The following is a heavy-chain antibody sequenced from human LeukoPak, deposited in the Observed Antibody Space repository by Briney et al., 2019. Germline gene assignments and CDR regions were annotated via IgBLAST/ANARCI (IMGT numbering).Heavy chain of an antibody. CDR2: ISYDGSNK. CDR1: GFTFSSYG. V-gene: IGHV3-30*03. Sequence: SGRSLRLSCAASGFTFSSYGMHWVRQAPGKGLEWVAVISYDGSNKYYADSVKGRFTISRDNSKNTLYLQMNSLRAEDTAVYYCASPGKVYSSGWYIFVYWGQGTLVTVSS. D-gene: IGHD6-19*01. CDR3: ASPGKVYSSGWYIFVY. J-gene: IGHJ4*02.